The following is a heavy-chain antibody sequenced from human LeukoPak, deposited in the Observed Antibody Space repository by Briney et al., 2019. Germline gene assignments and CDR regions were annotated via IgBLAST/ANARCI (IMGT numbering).Heavy chain of an antibody. D-gene: IGHD3-3*01. V-gene: IGHV1-46*01. CDR2: INPSGGST. CDR3: AREVTIFGVVIIHAFDI. CDR1: GYTFTSYY. J-gene: IGHJ3*02. Sequence: ASVKVSCKASGYTFTSYYMHWVRQAPGQGLEWMGIINPSGGSTSYAQKFQGRVTMTRDTSTSTVYMELSSLRSEDTAVYYCAREVTIFGVVIIHAFDIWGQGTMVTVSS.